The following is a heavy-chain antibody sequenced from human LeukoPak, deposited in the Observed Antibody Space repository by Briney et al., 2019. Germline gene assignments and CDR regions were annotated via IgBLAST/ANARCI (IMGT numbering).Heavy chain of an antibody. CDR1: GYTFTGYY. D-gene: IGHD5-12*01. CDR3: ARVKWLRRAEIGY. V-gene: IGHV1-2*02. J-gene: IGHJ4*02. Sequence: GASVKVSCKASGYTFTGYYMHWVRQAPGQGLEWMGWINPNSGGTNYAQKFQGRVTMTRDTSISTAYMELSSLRSEDTAVYYCARVKWLRRAEIGYWGQGTLVTVSS. CDR2: INPNSGGT.